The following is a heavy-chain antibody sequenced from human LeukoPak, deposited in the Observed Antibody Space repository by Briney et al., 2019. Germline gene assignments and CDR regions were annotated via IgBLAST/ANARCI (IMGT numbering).Heavy chain of an antibody. Sequence: SETLSLTCAVYGGSFSGYYWSWIRQPPGKGLEWIGEINHSGSTNYNPSLKSLVTISVDTSKNQFSLKLSSVTAADTAVYYCARGSKAPRYCSSTSCHNWFDPWGQGTLVTVSS. CDR3: ARGSKAPRYCSSTSCHNWFDP. CDR1: GGSFSGYY. CDR2: INHSGST. D-gene: IGHD2-2*01. V-gene: IGHV4-34*01. J-gene: IGHJ5*02.